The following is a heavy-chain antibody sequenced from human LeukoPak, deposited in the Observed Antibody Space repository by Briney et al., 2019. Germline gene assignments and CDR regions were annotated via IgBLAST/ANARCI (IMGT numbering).Heavy chain of an antibody. V-gene: IGHV3-9*01. CDR3: AKEWDGSEN. D-gene: IGHD3-10*01. Sequence: PGGSLRLSCAASGFTFDDYAMHWVRQAPGKGLEWVSGISWNSGSIGYADSVKGRFTISRDNAKNSLYLQMNSLRAEDTALYYCAKEWDGSENWGQGTLVTVSS. CDR1: GFTFDDYA. J-gene: IGHJ4*02. CDR2: ISWNSGSI.